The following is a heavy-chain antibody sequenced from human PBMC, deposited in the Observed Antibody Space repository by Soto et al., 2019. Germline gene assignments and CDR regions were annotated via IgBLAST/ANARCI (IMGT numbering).Heavy chain of an antibody. Sequence: QVQLVQSGAEVKKPGSSVKVSCKASGGTFSSYAISWVRQAPGQGLEWMGGIIPIFGTANYAQKFQGRVTITADESTSTAYMELSSLRSEDTAVYYCARDRATVTTQYYYYYGMDVWGQGTTVNVSS. CDR2: IIPIFGTA. CDR3: ARDRATVTTQYYYYYGMDV. D-gene: IGHD4-17*01. J-gene: IGHJ6*02. V-gene: IGHV1-69*01. CDR1: GGTFSSYA.